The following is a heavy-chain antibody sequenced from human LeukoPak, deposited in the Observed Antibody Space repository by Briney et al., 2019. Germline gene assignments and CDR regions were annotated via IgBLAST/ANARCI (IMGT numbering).Heavy chain of an antibody. D-gene: IGHD7-27*01. V-gene: IGHV3-23*01. J-gene: IGHJ3*02. CDR2: ISGSGGST. CDR3: ARGDGDDTFDI. CDR1: RFTFSSYT. Sequence: GGSLRLSCVVSRFTFSSYTMSWVRQAPGKGLEWVSAISGSGGSTYYADSVKGRFTISRDNSKNTLYLQMNSLRAEDTAVYYCARGDGDDTFDIWGQGTMVTVSS.